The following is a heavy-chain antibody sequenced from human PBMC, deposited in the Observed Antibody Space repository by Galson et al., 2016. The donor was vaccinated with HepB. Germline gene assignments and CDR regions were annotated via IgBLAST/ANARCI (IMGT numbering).Heavy chain of an antibody. V-gene: IGHV1-69*13. CDR1: GGAFSSHT. CDR3: VGYSGGFDL. CDR2: IDPVTGAP. Sequence: SVKVSCKASGGAFSSHTLNWVRQAPGQGGLEWMGEIDPVTGAPNYAQHLQGRVTITADESTSTAYMELRGLRSEDTATYYWVGYSGGFDLWGQGTMVTVSS. D-gene: IGHD5-12*01. J-gene: IGHJ3*01.